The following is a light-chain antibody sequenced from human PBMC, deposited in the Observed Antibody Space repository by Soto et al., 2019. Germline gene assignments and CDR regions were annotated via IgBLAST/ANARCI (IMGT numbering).Light chain of an antibody. CDR1: NSDVGAYSY. J-gene: IGLJ1*01. V-gene: IGLV2-14*03. CDR3: SSYTAFTTYV. CDR2: DVG. Sequence: QSVLTPPASVSGSPGQSITISCTGTNSDVGAYSYVSWYQQYPGKAPKLLIYDVGARPSGISDRFSGSKSGNTASLTISGLQAEDEADYYCSSYTAFTTYVFGSGTKVTVL.